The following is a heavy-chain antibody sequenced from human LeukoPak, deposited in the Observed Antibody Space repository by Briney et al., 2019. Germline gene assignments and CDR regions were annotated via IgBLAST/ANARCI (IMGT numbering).Heavy chain of an antibody. CDR3: ARGHYTNYYMDV. J-gene: IGHJ6*03. CDR1: GYTFTGYY. Sequence: ASVKVSCKASGYTFTGYYMHWVRQAPGQGLEWVAWINSNTGGTNYAQKFQGRITMTRDTSISTAYMELSRLSSDDTAVYYCARGHYTNYYMDVWGKGTTVTVS. CDR2: INSNTGGT. V-gene: IGHV1-2*02. D-gene: IGHD2-2*02.